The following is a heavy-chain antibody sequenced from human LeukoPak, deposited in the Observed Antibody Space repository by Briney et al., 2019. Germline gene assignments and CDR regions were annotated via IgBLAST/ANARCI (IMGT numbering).Heavy chain of an antibody. Sequence: GESLKISCKGSGYSFTSYWIGWVRQMPGKGLEWMGIIYPGDSDTRYTPSFQGQVTFSADKSISTAYLQWSSLKASDTAMYYCARLEAVTTHVMDYWGQGTLVTVSS. D-gene: IGHD4-17*01. CDR3: ARLEAVTTHVMDY. CDR2: IYPGDSDT. V-gene: IGHV5-51*01. CDR1: GYSFTSYW. J-gene: IGHJ4*02.